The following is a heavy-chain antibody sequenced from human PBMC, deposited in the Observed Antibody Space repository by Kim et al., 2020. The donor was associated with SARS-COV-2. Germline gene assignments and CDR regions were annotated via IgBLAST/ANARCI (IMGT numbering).Heavy chain of an antibody. Sequence: SETLSLTCAVYGGSFSGYYWSWIRQPPGKGLEWIGEINHSGSTNYNPSLKSRVTISVDTSKNQFSLKLSSVTAADTAVYYCARFPHPTASQPITIQRGGRRPYWGQGTLVTVSS. J-gene: IGHJ4*02. CDR3: ARFPHPTASQPITIQRGGRRPY. V-gene: IGHV4-34*01. CDR1: GGSFSGYY. CDR2: INHSGST. D-gene: IGHD3-9*01.